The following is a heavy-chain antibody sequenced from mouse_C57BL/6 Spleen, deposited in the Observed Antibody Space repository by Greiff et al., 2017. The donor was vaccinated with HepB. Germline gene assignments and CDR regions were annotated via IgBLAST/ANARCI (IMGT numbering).Heavy chain of an antibody. D-gene: IGHD4-1*01. J-gene: IGHJ2*01. CDR1: GFNIKDDY. CDR3: TTWTGAYYFDY. V-gene: IGHV14-4*01. Sequence: VQLQQSGAELVRPGASVKLSCTASGFNIKDDYMHWVKQRPEQGLEWIGWIDPENGDTEYASKFQGKATITADTSSNTAYLQLSSLTSEDTAVYYCTTWTGAYYFDYWGQGTTLTVSS. CDR2: IDPENGDT.